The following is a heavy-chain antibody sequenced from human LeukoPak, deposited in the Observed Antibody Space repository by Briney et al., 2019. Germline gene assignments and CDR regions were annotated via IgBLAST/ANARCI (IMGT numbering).Heavy chain of an antibody. CDR1: GFTFSSYA. CDR2: ISYDGSNK. D-gene: IGHD4-11*01. V-gene: IGHV3-30-3*01. J-gene: IGHJ4*02. CDR3: TRSMTTVTNKYLFAFDY. Sequence: GRSLRLXCAASGFTFSSYAMHWVRQAPGKGLEWVAVISYDGSNKYYADSVKGRFTISRDNSKNTLYLQMNSLRAEDTAVYYCTRSMTTVTNKYLFAFDYWGQGTLVTVSS.